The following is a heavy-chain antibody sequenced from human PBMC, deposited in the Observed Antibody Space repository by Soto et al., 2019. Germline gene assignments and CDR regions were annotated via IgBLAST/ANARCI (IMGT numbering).Heavy chain of an antibody. CDR3: ARAGIAAAGNHSWFDP. D-gene: IGHD6-13*01. CDR2: INPNSGGT. J-gene: IGHJ5*02. Sequence: QVQLVQSGAEVKKPGASVKVSCKASGYTFTGYYMHWVRQAPGQGLEWMGWINPNSGGTNYAQKFQGWVTMTRDTSISTAYMELSRLRSDDTAVYYCARAGIAAAGNHSWFDPWGQGTLVTVSS. V-gene: IGHV1-2*04. CDR1: GYTFTGYY.